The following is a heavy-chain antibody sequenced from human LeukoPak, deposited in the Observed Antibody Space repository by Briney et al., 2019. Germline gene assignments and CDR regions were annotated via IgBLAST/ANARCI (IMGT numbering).Heavy chain of an antibody. CDR3: ARDQRDSSGWYWFDP. Sequence: ASVKVSCKASGYTFTSYYMHWVRQAPGQGLEWMGIINPSGGSTSYAQKFQGRVTMTRDTSISTAYMELSRLRSDDTAVYYCARDQRDSSGWYWFDPWGQGTLVTVSS. CDR1: GYTFTSYY. V-gene: IGHV1-46*01. D-gene: IGHD6-19*01. CDR2: INPSGGST. J-gene: IGHJ5*02.